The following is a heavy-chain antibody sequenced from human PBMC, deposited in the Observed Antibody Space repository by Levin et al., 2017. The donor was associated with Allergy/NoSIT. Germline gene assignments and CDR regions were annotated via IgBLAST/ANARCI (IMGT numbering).Heavy chain of an antibody. CDR3: ARDQHSSGWNAADY. J-gene: IGHJ4*02. Sequence: GESLKISCAASGFIFRSYGMHWVRQAPGKGLEWVAAISSDGSNKYYAESVKGRFTISRDNFKNTFYLQMSSLRAEDTAVYYCARDQHSSGWNAADYWGQGTLVSVSS. CDR1: GFIFRSYG. D-gene: IGHD6-19*01. CDR2: ISSDGSNK. V-gene: IGHV3-30*03.